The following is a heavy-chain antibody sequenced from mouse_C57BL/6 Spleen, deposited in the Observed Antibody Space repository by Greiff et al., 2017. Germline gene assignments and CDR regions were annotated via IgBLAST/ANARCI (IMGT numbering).Heavy chain of an antibody. CDR1: GYSFTGYY. V-gene: IGHV1-42*01. CDR3: AREGTRRDYAMDY. CDR2: INPSTGGT. Sequence: EVQLQQSGPELVKPGASVKISCKASGYSFTGYYMNWVKQSPEKSLEWIGEINPSTGGTTYNQKFKAKATLTVDKSSSTAYMQLKSLTSADSAVXYCAREGTRRDYAMDYWGQGTSVTVSP. J-gene: IGHJ4*01. D-gene: IGHD3-3*01.